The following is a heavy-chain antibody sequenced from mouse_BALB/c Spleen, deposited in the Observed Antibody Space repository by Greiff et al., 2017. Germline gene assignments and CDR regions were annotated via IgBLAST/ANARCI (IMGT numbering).Heavy chain of an antibody. CDR1: GFSLTGYG. D-gene: IGHD2-3*01. V-gene: IGHV2-6-7*01. CDR3: ARSIYDGYVYYAMDY. Sequence: QVQLKESGPGLVAPSQSLSITCTVSGFSLTGYGVNWVRQPPGKGLEWLGMIWGDGSTDYNSALKSRLSISKDNSKSQVFLKMNSLQTDDTARYYCARSIYDGYVYYAMDYWGQGTSVTVSS. CDR2: IWGDGST. J-gene: IGHJ4*01.